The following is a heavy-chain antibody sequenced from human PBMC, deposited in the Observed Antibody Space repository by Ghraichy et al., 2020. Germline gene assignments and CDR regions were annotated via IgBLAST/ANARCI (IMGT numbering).Heavy chain of an antibody. J-gene: IGHJ4*02. CDR1: GFTFSSYA. CDR3: AKIRYYYGSGSADY. CDR2: ISGSGGST. D-gene: IGHD3-10*01. V-gene: IGHV3-23*01. Sequence: LSLTCAASGFTFSSYAMSWVRQAPGKGLEWVSAISGSGGSTYYADSVKGRFTISRDNSKNTLYLQMNSLRAEDTAVYYCAKIRYYYGSGSADYWGQGTLVTVSS.